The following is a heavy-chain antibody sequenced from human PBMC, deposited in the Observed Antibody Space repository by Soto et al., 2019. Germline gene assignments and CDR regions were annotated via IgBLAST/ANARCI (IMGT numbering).Heavy chain of an antibody. CDR3: AKDPRSSSWYSFDY. D-gene: IGHD6-13*01. J-gene: IGHJ4*02. CDR2: ISGSGGST. V-gene: IGHV3-23*01. CDR1: GFTFSSYA. Sequence: GGSLRLSCAASGFTFSSYAMSWFRQAPGKGLEWVSAISGSGGSTYYADSVKGRFTISRDNSKNTLYLQMNSLRAEDTAVYYCAKDPRSSSWYSFDYWGQGTLVTVSS.